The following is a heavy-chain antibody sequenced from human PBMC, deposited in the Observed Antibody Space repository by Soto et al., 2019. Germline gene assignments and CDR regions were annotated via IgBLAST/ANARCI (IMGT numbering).Heavy chain of an antibody. CDR2: IYYSGGT. V-gene: IGHV4-61*08. Sequence: PSETLSLTLTVYGAPLSSGVYFYTWVRQPPGKGLEWLGYIYYSGGTNYNPSLKSRVTISLDKSKSQFSLRLISVTDADTAVYYCTREQSDDNYFDPWGQGILVTVS. CDR3: TREQSDDNYFDP. J-gene: IGHJ5*02. D-gene: IGHD6-19*01. CDR1: GAPLSSGVYF.